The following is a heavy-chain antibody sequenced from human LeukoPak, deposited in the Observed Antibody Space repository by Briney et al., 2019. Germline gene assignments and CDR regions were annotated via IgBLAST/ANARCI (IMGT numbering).Heavy chain of an antibody. CDR2: INSDGSST. V-gene: IGHV3-74*01. CDR1: GLTFNSYW. J-gene: IGHJ4*02. CDR3: AAPGNRVSGPFDF. D-gene: IGHD3-10*01. Sequence: GGSLRLSCEASGLTFNSYWMHWVHQVPGKGLVWVSRINSDGSSTTYADSVKGRFTISRDNAKNTLYLQMNSLRAEDTAVYYCAAPGNRVSGPFDFWGQGTLVTVSS.